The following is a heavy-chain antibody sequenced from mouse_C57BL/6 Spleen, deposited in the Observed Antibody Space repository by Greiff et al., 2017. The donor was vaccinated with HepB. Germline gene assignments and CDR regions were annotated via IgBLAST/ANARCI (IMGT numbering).Heavy chain of an antibody. Sequence: EVQLVESEGGLVQPGRSMKLSCTASGFTFSDYYMAWVRQVPEKGLEWVANINYDGSSTYYLDSLKSRFIISRDNAKNILYLQMSSLKSEDTATYYCARDRGIGYFDVWGTGTTVTVSS. V-gene: IGHV5-16*01. CDR2: INYDGSST. J-gene: IGHJ1*03. CDR1: GFTFSDYY. D-gene: IGHD3-1*01. CDR3: ARDRGIGYFDV.